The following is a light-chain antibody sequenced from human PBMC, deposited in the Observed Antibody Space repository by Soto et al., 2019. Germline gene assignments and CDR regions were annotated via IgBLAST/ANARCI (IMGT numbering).Light chain of an antibody. V-gene: IGKV3-20*01. CDR1: QSLTSNY. CDR3: QQYGNS. J-gene: IGKJ4*01. Sequence: EIVSTQSPGTLSLSPGETATLSCRASQSLTSNYLAWYQQKPGQAPRLLIYGASSRATGIPDRFSGSGSGTDFTLTISRLEPEDSAVYYCQQYGNSFGGGTRVEI. CDR2: GAS.